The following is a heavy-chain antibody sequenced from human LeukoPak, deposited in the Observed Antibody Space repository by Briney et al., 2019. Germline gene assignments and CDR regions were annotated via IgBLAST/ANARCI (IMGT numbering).Heavy chain of an antibody. CDR1: GGSISSNAYY. CDR3: AYSGSYGHLGY. Sequence: PSETLSLTCTVSGGSISSNAYYWAWIRQPLGRGLGWIGSIYSSVSTYYNPSLKSRVTISVDTSKNQFSLRLSSVTAADTALYYCAYSGSYGHLGYWGQGIPVTVSS. D-gene: IGHD1-26*01. J-gene: IGHJ4*02. CDR2: IYSSVST. V-gene: IGHV4-39*01.